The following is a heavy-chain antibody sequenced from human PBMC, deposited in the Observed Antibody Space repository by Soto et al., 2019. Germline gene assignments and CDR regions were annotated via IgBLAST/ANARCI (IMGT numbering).Heavy chain of an antibody. Sequence: EVQLLESGGGLVQPGGPLRLSCAASGFTFSTYAMNWVRQAPGNGLEWVSAISGSGGSIHYADSVKGRFTISRDNSKNTLYLQMNGLRDEDTAVYHCVKGYWKGDVCGHGTTVTVSS. J-gene: IGHJ6*02. D-gene: IGHD1-1*01. CDR2: ISGSGGSI. CDR1: GFTFSTYA. CDR3: VKGYWKGDV. V-gene: IGHV3-23*01.